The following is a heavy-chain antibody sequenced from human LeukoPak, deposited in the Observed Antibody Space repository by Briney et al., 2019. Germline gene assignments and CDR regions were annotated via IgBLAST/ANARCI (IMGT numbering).Heavy chain of an antibody. Sequence: ASVKVSCTASGYTFTGYYMHWVRQAPGQGLEWMGWINPNSGGTNYAQKFQGRVTMTRDTSISTAYMELSRLRSDDTAVYYCAREFADSSGPGGYFDLWGRGTLVTVSS. J-gene: IGHJ2*01. CDR3: AREFADSSGPGGYFDL. V-gene: IGHV1-2*02. CDR2: INPNSGGT. CDR1: GYTFTGYY. D-gene: IGHD3-22*01.